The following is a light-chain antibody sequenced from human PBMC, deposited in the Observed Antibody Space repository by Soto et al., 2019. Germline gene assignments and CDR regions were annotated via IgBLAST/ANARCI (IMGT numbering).Light chain of an antibody. J-gene: IGLJ3*02. Sequence: QSALTQPASVSGSPGQSITISCTGTSFDVGGYYHVSWYEQHPGKAPKLIIYDVSNWPSGVSNRFSGSKSGNTASLTISGLQAEDEADYFCSSYTSSATLVFGGGAKLTVL. CDR3: SSYTSSATLV. V-gene: IGLV2-14*03. CDR2: DVS. CDR1: SFDVGGYYH.